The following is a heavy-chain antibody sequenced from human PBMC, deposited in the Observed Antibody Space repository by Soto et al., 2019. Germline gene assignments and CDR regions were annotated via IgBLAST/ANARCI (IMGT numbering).Heavy chain of an antibody. D-gene: IGHD1-26*01. J-gene: IGHJ6*02. V-gene: IGHV3-23*01. Sequence: GGSLRLSCAASGFTFSGYAMSWVRQAPGKGLEWVSTISGSGGNAYYADSVKGRFTISRDNSKNTLRLQMNSLRADDTAVYYCAKDGASGSYPPYYYYGMDVWGQGTTVTVSS. CDR3: AKDGASGSYPPYYYYGMDV. CDR1: GFTFSGYA. CDR2: ISGSGGNA.